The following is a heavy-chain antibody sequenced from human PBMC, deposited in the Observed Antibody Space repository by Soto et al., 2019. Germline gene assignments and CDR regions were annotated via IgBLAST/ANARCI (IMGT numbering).Heavy chain of an antibody. D-gene: IGHD2-2*01. CDR2: TNTDGSST. J-gene: IGHJ4*02. CDR3: ARGTRVIPAESDFDY. V-gene: IGHV3-74*01. Sequence: GGSLRLSCAASGFTFSTYWMHWVRQAPGKGLVWVSRTNTDGSSTTYADSVEGRITISRDNAKNTLYLQMNNLRAEDTAVYYCARGTRVIPAESDFDYWGQGTLVTVSS. CDR1: GFTFSTYW.